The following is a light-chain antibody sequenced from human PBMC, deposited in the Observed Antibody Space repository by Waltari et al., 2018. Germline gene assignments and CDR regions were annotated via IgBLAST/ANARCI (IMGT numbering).Light chain of an antibody. CDR3: QQSYTTPRT. J-gene: IGKJ1*01. CDR2: TAS. V-gene: IGKV1-39*01. Sequence: DIQMTQSPSSLSASVGDRVTITCRASQTINSYLNWYQQKPGKVPNLLIFTASSLQSGVPSRFSGSGSGTDFTLTISTLQPDDFATYYCQQSYTTPRTFGQGTRVEIK. CDR1: QTINSY.